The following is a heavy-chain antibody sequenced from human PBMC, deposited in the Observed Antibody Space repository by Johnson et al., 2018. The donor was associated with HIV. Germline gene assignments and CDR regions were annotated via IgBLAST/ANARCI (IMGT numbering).Heavy chain of an antibody. CDR2: LTWNGGST. D-gene: IGHD3-22*01. V-gene: IGHV3-20*04. CDR3: AGGQPYYDTEKGEAFDI. CDR1: GFMFDDYS. J-gene: IGHJ3*02. Sequence: EVQLVESGGGVERPGESLRLSCVGSGFMFDDYSMSWVRQVPGKGLEWVSCLTWNGGSTGYAASVKGRFTISRDNAKNSLYLQMNSLRAEDTALYFCAGGQPYYDTEKGEAFDIWGQGTMVTVSS.